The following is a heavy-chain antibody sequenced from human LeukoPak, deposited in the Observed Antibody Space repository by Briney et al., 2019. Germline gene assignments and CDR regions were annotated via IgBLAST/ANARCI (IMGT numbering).Heavy chain of an antibody. D-gene: IGHD5-18*01. CDR1: GYTFTGYH. CDR3: ARGGYSYGFDY. J-gene: IGHJ4*02. Sequence: GASVKVSCKASGYTFTGYHMHWVRQAPGQGLEWMGRINPNTGGTEYAQKFQGRVTMTRDTSISTAYMDLSRLRSDDTAVYYCARGGYSYGFDYWGQGTLVTVSS. CDR2: INPNTGGT. V-gene: IGHV1-2*06.